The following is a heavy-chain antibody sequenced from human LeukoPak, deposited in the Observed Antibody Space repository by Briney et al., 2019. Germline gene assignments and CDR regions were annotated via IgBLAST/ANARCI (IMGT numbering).Heavy chain of an antibody. CDR1: GYSFTSHW. Sequence: GESLKISCKGSGYSFTSHWVGWVRQMPGQGLEWMGVISPTSSDTRYSPSFQGQVTISADKSINTAYLRWNSLKALDTAMYYCARQNGGSGVAFDMWGQGTMVTVSS. CDR2: ISPTSSDT. V-gene: IGHV5-51*01. CDR3: ARQNGGSGVAFDM. D-gene: IGHD3-10*01. J-gene: IGHJ3*02.